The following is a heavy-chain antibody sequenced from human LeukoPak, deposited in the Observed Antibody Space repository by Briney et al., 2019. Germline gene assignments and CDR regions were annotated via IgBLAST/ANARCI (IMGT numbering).Heavy chain of an antibody. V-gene: IGHV3-48*03. CDR2: ITSSGSTI. J-gene: IGHJ4*02. Sequence: PGGSLRLSCAASGFTFSSYEMNWVRQAPGKGREWGSYITSSGSTIYYADSVKGRFTISRDNAKNSLYLQMNSLRAEDTAVYYCARDLMVRGVTVPFDQWGQGTLVTVSS. CDR1: GFTFSSYE. CDR3: ARDLMVRGVTVPFDQ. D-gene: IGHD3-10*01.